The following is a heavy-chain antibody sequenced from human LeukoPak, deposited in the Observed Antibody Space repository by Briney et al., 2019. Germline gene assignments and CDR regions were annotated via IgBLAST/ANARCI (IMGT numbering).Heavy chain of an antibody. CDR2: ISDSGDST. J-gene: IGHJ4*02. D-gene: IGHD5-12*01. Sequence: GGSLRLSCAASGFTFSNYAMSWVRQAPGKGLELVSGISDSGDSTYYADSVKGRFTISRDNSKNTLYLQMNSLRAEDTAIYYCSKTKIVATFFDYWGQGTLFTVSS. CDR1: GFTFSNYA. V-gene: IGHV3-23*01. CDR3: SKTKIVATFFDY.